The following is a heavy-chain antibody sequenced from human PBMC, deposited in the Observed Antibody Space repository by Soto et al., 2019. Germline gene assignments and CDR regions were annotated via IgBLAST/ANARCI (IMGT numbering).Heavy chain of an antibody. CDR3: ARGSSSSVFDY. V-gene: IGHV3-48*03. J-gene: IGHJ4*02. Sequence: GGSLRLSCAASGFTFSSYEMNWVRQAPGKGLEWVSYISSSGSTIYYADSVKGRFTISRDNAKNSLYLQMNSLRAEDTAVYYCARGSSSSVFDYWGQGTLVTVSS. CDR2: ISSSGSTI. CDR1: GFTFSSYE. D-gene: IGHD6-6*01.